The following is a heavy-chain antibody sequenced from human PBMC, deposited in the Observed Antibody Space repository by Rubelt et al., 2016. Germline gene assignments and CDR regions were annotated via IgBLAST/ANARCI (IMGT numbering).Heavy chain of an antibody. CDR1: SYD. Sequence: SYDMHWVRQATGKGLEWVSAIGTAGDTYYPGSVKGRFTISRENAKNSLYLQMNSLRAGDTAVYYCARDSVELWTYYYYYGMDVWGQGTTVTVSS. CDR2: IGTAGDT. D-gene: IGHD5-18*01. J-gene: IGHJ6*02. CDR3: ARDSVELWTYYYYYGMDV. V-gene: IGHV3-13*01.